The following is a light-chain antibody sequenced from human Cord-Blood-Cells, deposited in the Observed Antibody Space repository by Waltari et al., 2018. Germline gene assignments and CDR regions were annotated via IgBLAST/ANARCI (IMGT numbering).Light chain of an antibody. Sequence: IVLTQSPATLSLSPGERATLSCRASQSVSSYLAWYQQKPGQAPRLLIYDSSTSATGIPARCSGSGSGTDFTLTISSLEPEDFAVYYCQQRSNWWTFGQGTKVEIK. J-gene: IGKJ1*01. V-gene: IGKV3-11*01. CDR3: QQRSNWWT. CDR1: QSVSSY. CDR2: DSS.